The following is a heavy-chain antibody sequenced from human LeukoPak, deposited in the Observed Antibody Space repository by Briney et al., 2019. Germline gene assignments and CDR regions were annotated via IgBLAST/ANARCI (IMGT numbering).Heavy chain of an antibody. V-gene: IGHV3-21*01. D-gene: IGHD2-21*02. CDR3: ARRRTATNYYDY. Sequence: GGSLRLSCAASGFTFSSYSMNWVRQAPGKGLEWVSSISSSSTYIYYADSVKGRFTISRDNAKNSVYLQMDSLRAEDTAIYYCARRRTATNYYDYWGQGTLVTVSS. CDR2: ISSSSTYI. J-gene: IGHJ4*02. CDR1: GFTFSSYS.